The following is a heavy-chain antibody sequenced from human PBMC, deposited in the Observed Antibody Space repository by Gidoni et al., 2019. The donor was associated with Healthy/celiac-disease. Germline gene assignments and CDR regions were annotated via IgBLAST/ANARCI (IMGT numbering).Heavy chain of an antibody. Sequence: QVQLVESGGGVVQPGRSLRLSCAASGFTFSGKGLEWVAVISYDGSNKYYADSVRGRFTISRDNSKSTLYLQMNSLRAEDTAVNYCAKAYSGSYYSFPDYWGQGTLVTVSS. V-gene: IGHV3-30*18. J-gene: IGHJ4*02. D-gene: IGHD1-26*01. CDR1: GFTFS. CDR2: ISYDGSNK. CDR3: AKAYSGSYYSFPDY.